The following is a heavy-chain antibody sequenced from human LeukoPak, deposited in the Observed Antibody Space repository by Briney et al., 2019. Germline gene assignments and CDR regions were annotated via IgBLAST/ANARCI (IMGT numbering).Heavy chain of an antibody. J-gene: IGHJ4*02. D-gene: IGHD3-9*01. CDR1: GGSISSGGYY. V-gene: IGHV4-31*03. CDR3: ATYREDYDILTGYSLAFDY. Sequence: SETLSLTCTVSGGSISSGGYYWGWIRQHPGKGLEWIGYIYYSGSTYYNPSLTSRVTISVDTSKNQFSLRPSSVTAADTAVYYCATYREDYDILTGYSLAFDYWGQGTLVTVSS. CDR2: IYYSGST.